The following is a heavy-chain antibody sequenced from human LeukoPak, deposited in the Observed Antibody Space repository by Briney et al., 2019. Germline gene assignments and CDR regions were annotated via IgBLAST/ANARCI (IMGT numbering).Heavy chain of an antibody. CDR1: GLTFRTYA. V-gene: IGHV3-23*01. Sequence: GGSLRLSCAASGLTFRTYAMSWVRQAPGKGLEWVSAISGSGGSTYYTDSVKGRFTISRDNSKNTLYLQMNSLRVEDTAVYYCAKSRLYGSGSSSSDYWGQGTLVTVSS. J-gene: IGHJ4*02. CDR3: AKSRLYGSGSSSSDY. CDR2: ISGSGGST. D-gene: IGHD3-10*01.